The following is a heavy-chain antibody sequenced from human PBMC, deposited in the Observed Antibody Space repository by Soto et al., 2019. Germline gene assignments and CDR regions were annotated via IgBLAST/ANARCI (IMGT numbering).Heavy chain of an antibody. Sequence: ASVKVSCKASGYTFTGYYMHWVRQAPGQGLEWMGLINPTSGGTNYAQKFQGRVTMTTDKSISTAYMELSGLRSEDTAVYYCARGPDYEGYFDYWGRGTLVTVSS. J-gene: IGHJ4*02. V-gene: IGHV1-2*02. CDR2: INPTSGGT. D-gene: IGHD4-17*01. CDR1: GYTFTGYY. CDR3: ARGPDYEGYFDY.